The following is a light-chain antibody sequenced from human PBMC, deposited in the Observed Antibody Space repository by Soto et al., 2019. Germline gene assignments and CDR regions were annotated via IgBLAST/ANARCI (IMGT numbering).Light chain of an antibody. CDR2: ASS. CDR1: QSISSY. V-gene: IGKV1-39*01. Sequence: DIQMTQSPSSLSASVGDRVTITCRASQSISSYLNWYQQKPGKAPKLLIYASSSLQSGVPSRFSGNGSGTDFPLTIRSLQPEDFANYYCQQSYSTVWTFGQGTKVEIK. CDR3: QQSYSTVWT. J-gene: IGKJ1*01.